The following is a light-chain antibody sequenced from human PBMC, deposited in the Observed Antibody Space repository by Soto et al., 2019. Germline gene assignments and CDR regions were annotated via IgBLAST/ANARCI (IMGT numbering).Light chain of an antibody. CDR1: SSNIGSNA. V-gene: IGLV1-44*01. Sequence: QSVLTQPPSASGTPGQRVTISCSGSSSNIGSNAVSWYQLLPGTAPKLLIYIDSHRPSGVPDRFSGSKSGTSASLAINGLQSEDEADYFCAAWEDSLGGYWAFGGGTKLTVL. CDR3: AAWEDSLGGYWA. CDR2: IDS. J-gene: IGLJ3*02.